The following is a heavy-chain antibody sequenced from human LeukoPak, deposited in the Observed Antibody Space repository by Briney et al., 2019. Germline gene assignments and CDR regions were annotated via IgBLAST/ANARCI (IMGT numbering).Heavy chain of an antibody. CDR1: GGSISSSSYC. Sequence: PSETLSLTCTGSGGSISSSSYCWGWIRQPPGKGLEWIGSIYYSGSTYYNPSLKSRVTISVDTSRNQFSLKLSSVTAADTAVYYCARILTGNGGHYWGQGTLVTVSS. V-gene: IGHV4-39*01. D-gene: IGHD3-9*01. CDR3: ARILTGNGGHY. CDR2: IYYSGST. J-gene: IGHJ4*02.